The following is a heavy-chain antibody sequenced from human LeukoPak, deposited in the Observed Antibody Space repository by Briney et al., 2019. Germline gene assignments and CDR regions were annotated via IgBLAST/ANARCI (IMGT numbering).Heavy chain of an antibody. D-gene: IGHD2-15*01. V-gene: IGHV3-30*04. CDR2: ISYDGSNK. J-gene: IGHJ4*02. Sequence: PERSLRLSCAASRFTFSSSAMHWVRQAPGKGLEWVAFISYDGSNKYYADSVKGRFSISRDNSKNTLYLQMNSLRAEDTAVYYCAKRGTRSSGSCIDYWGQGTLVTVSS. CDR3: AKRGTRSSGSCIDY. CDR1: RFTFSSSA.